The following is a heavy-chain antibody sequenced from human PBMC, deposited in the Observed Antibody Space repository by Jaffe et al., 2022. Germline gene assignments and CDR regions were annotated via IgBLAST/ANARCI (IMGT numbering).Heavy chain of an antibody. Sequence: QVQLQESGPGLLKPSETLSLTCAVSGYSISSGYYWGWIRQPPGKGLEWIGTFYRSGSTYYNPSLKSRVTISVDTSKNQVSLRLSSVTAADTAVYYCARHRRGGYCSGASCPFDYWGQGTLVTVSS. CDR3: ARHRRGGYCSGASCPFDY. J-gene: IGHJ4*02. CDR1: GYSISSGYY. D-gene: IGHD2-15*01. CDR2: FYRSGST. V-gene: IGHV4-38-2*01.